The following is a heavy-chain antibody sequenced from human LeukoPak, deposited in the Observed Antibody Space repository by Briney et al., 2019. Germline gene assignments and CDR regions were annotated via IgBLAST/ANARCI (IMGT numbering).Heavy chain of an antibody. J-gene: IGHJ5*02. CDR1: GGTFSSYA. CDR2: IIPIFGTA. D-gene: IGHD4-17*01. Sequence: ASVKVSCKASGGTFSSYAISWVRQAPGQGLEWMGGIIPIFGTANYAQKFQGRVTITADESTSTAYMELSSLRSEDTAVYYCARVFLMPLYGDFKEGWFDPWGQGTLVTVSS. V-gene: IGHV1-69*13. CDR3: ARVFLMPLYGDFKEGWFDP.